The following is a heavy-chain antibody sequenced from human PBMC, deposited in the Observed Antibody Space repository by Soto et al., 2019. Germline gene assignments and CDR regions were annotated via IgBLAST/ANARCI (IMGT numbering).Heavy chain of an antibody. CDR2: MNTNRDNT. D-gene: IGHD4-4*01. CDR3: TRLTVAHWYFDV. Sequence: QVQLVQSGAEVKEPGASVRVSCEASGYTFTNYDINWVRQAPGQRLEWMGWMNTNRDNTGYAQKFQGRVTMTRDNSISTAYMELSSLTLEDTAVYYCTRLTVAHWYFDVWGRGTLVTVSS. J-gene: IGHJ2*01. V-gene: IGHV1-8*01. CDR1: GYTFTNYD.